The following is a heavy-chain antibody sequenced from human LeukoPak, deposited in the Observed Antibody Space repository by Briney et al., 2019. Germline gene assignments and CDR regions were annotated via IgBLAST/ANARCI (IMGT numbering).Heavy chain of an antibody. CDR2: IYPGDSDT. V-gene: IGHV5-51*01. Sequence: GESLKISCKGSGYSFSNYWIGWVRQMPGKGLEWMGIIYPGDSDTRYSPAFQGQVTISADKSINTAYLQWSSLEASDTAIYYCARSGSIAARKNWFDPWGQGTLVIVSS. CDR3: ARSGSIAARKNWFDP. D-gene: IGHD6-6*01. J-gene: IGHJ5*02. CDR1: GYSFSNYW.